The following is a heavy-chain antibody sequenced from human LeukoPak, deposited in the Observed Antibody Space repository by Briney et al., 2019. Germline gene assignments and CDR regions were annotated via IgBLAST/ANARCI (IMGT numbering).Heavy chain of an antibody. D-gene: IGHD6-19*01. CDR1: GFTFGSYD. Sequence: PGGSLRLSCAASGFTFGSYDMHWVRQATGKGLEWVSAIGTAGDPYYPGSVTGRFTISRENAKNSLYLQMNSLRAGDTAVYYCARGPRYSSGWYFDYWGQGTLVTVSS. J-gene: IGHJ4*02. CDR3: ARGPRYSSGWYFDY. V-gene: IGHV3-13*05. CDR2: IGTAGDP.